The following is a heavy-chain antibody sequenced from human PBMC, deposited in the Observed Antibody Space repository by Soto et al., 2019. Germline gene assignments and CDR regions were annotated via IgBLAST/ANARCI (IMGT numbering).Heavy chain of an antibody. CDR1: GFTFRSYR. CDR3: ARDSVLLWFGEFRTYYGMDV. J-gene: IGHJ6*02. CDR2: IKQDACEK. Sequence: GGSLRFSCAASGFTFRSYRMSWVCEAPGKGLEWVANIKQDACEKYYVDSVKGRFTISRENAKNSLYMQMNSLRAEDTAVYYCARDSVLLWFGEFRTYYGMDVWVQGT. D-gene: IGHD3-10*01. V-gene: IGHV3-7*01.